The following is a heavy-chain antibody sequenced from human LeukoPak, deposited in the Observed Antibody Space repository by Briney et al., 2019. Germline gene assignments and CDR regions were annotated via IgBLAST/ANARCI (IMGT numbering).Heavy chain of an antibody. CDR1: GGSISSYY. Sequence: PSETLSLTCTVSGGSISSYYWSWIRQPPGKGLEWIGYIYYSGSTNYNPSLKSRVTISVDTSKNQFSLKLSSVTAADTAVYYCATERLGSGYSFDYWGQGTLVTVSS. CDR3: ATERLGSGYSFDY. J-gene: IGHJ4*02. CDR2: IYYSGST. D-gene: IGHD5-18*01. V-gene: IGHV4-59*12.